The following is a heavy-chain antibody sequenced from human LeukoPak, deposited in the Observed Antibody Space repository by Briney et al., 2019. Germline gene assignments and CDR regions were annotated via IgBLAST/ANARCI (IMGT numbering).Heavy chain of an antibody. CDR3: AKVQQLATIYYFDY. CDR1: GFTVSSNY. CDR2: MSGSGGTT. Sequence: PGGSLRLSCAASGFTVSSNYMSWVRQAPGKGLEWVSAMSGSGGTTYYADSVKGRFAISRDNSRNTLYLQMSSLRTEDTALYYCAKVQQLATIYYFDYWGQGSLVTVSS. D-gene: IGHD6-13*01. J-gene: IGHJ4*02. V-gene: IGHV3-23*01.